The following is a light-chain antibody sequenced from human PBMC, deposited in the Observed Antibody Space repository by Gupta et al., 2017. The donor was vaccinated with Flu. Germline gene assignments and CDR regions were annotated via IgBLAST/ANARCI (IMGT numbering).Light chain of an antibody. V-gene: IGLV1-44*01. CDR2: SNN. J-gene: IGLJ3*02. Sequence: QSVLTQPPSASGTPRQRVTISCSGSSSNIGSNTVNWYQQLPGTAPKLPIYSNNQRPSGVPDRFSGSKSGTSASLAISGLQSEDEADYYCAAWDDSLNGRWVFGGGTKLTVL. CDR1: SSNIGSNT. CDR3: AAWDDSLNGRWV.